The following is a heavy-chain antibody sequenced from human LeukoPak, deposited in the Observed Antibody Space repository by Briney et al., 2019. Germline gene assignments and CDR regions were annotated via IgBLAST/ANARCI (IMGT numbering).Heavy chain of an antibody. CDR1: GFTFSSYA. Sequence: GGSLRLSCAASGFTFSSYAMSWVRQAPGKGLEWVANINQDGGEKYYVDSVKGRFTISRDNAKNSLYLQMNSLRAEDTAVYYCARVSNNYYYFYMDVWGKGTTVTVSS. CDR3: ARVSNNYYYFYMDV. J-gene: IGHJ6*03. D-gene: IGHD2/OR15-2a*01. V-gene: IGHV3-7*01. CDR2: INQDGGEK.